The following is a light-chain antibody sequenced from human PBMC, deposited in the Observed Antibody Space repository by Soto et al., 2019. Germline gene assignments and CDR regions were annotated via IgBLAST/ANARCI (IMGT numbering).Light chain of an antibody. V-gene: IGKV1-5*01. CDR3: QQYHRYSRT. CDR2: DAS. Sequence: DIQMTQSPYALSASLGDRVTLTCRASQSINSWLAWYQQKPGKAPKLLIYDASSWPSGVPSRFTGSGFGTEFTLTISSLQPDDFAAYYCQQYHRYSRTFGQGTKVDIK. J-gene: IGKJ1*01. CDR1: QSINSW.